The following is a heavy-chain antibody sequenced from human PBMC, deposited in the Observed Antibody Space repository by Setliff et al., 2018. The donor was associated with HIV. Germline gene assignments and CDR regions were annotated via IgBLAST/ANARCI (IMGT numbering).Heavy chain of an antibody. CDR2: ILYGGNT. CDR1: GVSLSGYY. V-gene: IGHV4-34*12. D-gene: IGHD2-8*01. J-gene: IGHJ3*02. Sequence: KASETLSLTCAVYGVSLSGYYWSWIRQPPGNGPEWIANILYGGNTYYNPSLKSRVTISVDTSKNHFSLKLNSVTAADTAVYFCARPTTGVGGGAAFDIWGQGTMVTVSS. CDR3: ARPTTGVGGGAAFDI.